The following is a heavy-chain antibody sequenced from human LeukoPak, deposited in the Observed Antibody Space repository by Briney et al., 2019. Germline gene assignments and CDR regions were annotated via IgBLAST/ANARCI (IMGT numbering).Heavy chain of an antibody. Sequence: GGSLRLSCAASGFTFSNHWMHWVRQAPGKGLVWVSDISNDGSSSSYADSVKGRFTISRDNAKNTLYLQMSSLRVEDTAMYYCVRDSGGPGYWGQGTLVTVSS. J-gene: IGHJ4*02. CDR2: ISNDGSSS. D-gene: IGHD2-15*01. CDR1: GFTFSNHW. V-gene: IGHV3-74*01. CDR3: VRDSGGPGY.